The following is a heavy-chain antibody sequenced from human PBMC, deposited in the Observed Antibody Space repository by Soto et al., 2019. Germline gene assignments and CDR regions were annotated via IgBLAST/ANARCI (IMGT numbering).Heavy chain of an antibody. CDR3: ARDSGYGDPFDY. CDR2: IYYSGNT. J-gene: IGHJ4*02. CDR1: GGSIISYY. V-gene: IGHV4-59*01. D-gene: IGHD4-17*01. Sequence: SETLSLTCTVYGGSIISYYWSWFRQPPGKGLEWIGYIYYSGNTNYNPSLRSRVTISVDTSKNQFSLKLSSVTAADTAVYYCARDSGYGDPFDYWGQGPLVTVS.